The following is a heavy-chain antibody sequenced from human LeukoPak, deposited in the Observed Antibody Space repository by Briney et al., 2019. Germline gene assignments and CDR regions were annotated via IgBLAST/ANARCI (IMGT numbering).Heavy chain of an antibody. V-gene: IGHV3-30*18. CDR1: GFTFSFSG. CDR2: ISDDGSRK. J-gene: IGHJ5*02. CDR3: AKDGAYCSGGSCYNPYNWFDP. D-gene: IGHD2-15*01. Sequence: QPGGSLRLSCAASGFTFSFSGMYWVRQAPGKGLEWLAFISDDGSRKYYADSVKGRFTISRDNSKNTLFLQMNSLRTEDTAVYYCAKDGAYCSGGSCYNPYNWFDPWGQGTLVTVSS.